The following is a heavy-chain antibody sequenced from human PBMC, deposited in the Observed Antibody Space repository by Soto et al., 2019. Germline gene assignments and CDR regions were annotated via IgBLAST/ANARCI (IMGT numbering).Heavy chain of an antibody. Sequence: SVKVSCKASGGTFSSYAISWVRQAPGQGLEWMGGIIPIFGTANYAQKFQGRVTITADESTSTAYMELSSLRSEDTAVYYCARGIVVVPAAKGYYFDYWGQGTLVTVSS. V-gene: IGHV1-69*13. D-gene: IGHD2-2*01. CDR1: GGTFSSYA. CDR2: IIPIFGTA. J-gene: IGHJ4*02. CDR3: ARGIVVVPAAKGYYFDY.